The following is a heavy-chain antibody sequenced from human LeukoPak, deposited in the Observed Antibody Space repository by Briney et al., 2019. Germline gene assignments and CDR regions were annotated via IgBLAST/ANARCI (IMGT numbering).Heavy chain of an antibody. J-gene: IGHJ4*02. D-gene: IGHD3-10*01. Sequence: PGGSLRLSCAASGFTFSSYWMHWVRQVPGKGLLWVSRINTDGSITNYADSVKGRFTISRDNAKNTLYPQMDSLRGEDTAVYYCSRDLRGPRDYWGQGTLVTVSS. V-gene: IGHV3-74*01. CDR2: INTDGSIT. CDR3: SRDLRGPRDY. CDR1: GFTFSSYW.